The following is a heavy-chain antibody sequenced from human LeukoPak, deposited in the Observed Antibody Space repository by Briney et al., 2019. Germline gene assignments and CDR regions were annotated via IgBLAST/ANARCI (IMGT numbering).Heavy chain of an antibody. Sequence: SVRVSRKASGFTFTSSAVQWVRQARGQRREWIGWIVVGSGNTNYAQKFQERVTITRDMSTSTAYMELSSLRSEDTAVYYCAAGVGYAFDIWGQGTMVTVSS. CDR2: IVVGSGNT. D-gene: IGHD3-16*01. CDR3: AAGVGYAFDI. J-gene: IGHJ3*02. V-gene: IGHV1-58*01. CDR1: GFTFTSSA.